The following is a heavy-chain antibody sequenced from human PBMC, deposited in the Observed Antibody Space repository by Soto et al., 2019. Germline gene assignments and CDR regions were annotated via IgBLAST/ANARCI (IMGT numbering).Heavy chain of an antibody. CDR1: GFTFSSYS. CDR3: ARDKRGLGSNYYYMDV. Sequence: GGSLRLSCAASGFTFSSYSMNWVRQAPGKGLEWVSSISSSSSYIYYADSVKGRFTISRDNAKNSLYLQMNSLRAEDTAVYYCARDKRGLGSNYYYMDVWGKGTTVTVSS. J-gene: IGHJ6*03. CDR2: ISSSSSYI. D-gene: IGHD2-2*01. V-gene: IGHV3-21*01.